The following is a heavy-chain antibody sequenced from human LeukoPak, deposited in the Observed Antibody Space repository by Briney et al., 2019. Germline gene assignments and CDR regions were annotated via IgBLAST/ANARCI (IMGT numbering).Heavy chain of an antibody. CDR1: GFTFSSYG. J-gene: IGHJ4*02. Sequence: GGSLRLSCAASGFTFSSYGMHWVRQAPGKGLEWVAVISYDGSNKYYADSVKGRFTISRDNSKNTLYLQMNSLRAEDTAVYYCAKDFDYFSSYFDYWGQGTLVTVSS. D-gene: IGHD3-9*01. V-gene: IGHV3-30*18. CDR3: AKDFDYFSSYFDY. CDR2: ISYDGSNK.